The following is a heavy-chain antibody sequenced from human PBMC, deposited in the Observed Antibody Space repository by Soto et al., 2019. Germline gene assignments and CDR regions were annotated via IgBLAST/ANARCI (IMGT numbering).Heavy chain of an antibody. CDR2: IYYSGST. Sequence: QLQLQELGPGLVKPSETLSLTCTVSGGSISSSSYYWGWIRQPPGKGLEWIGSIYYSGSTYYNPSLKSRVTISVDTSKNQFSLKLSSVTAADTAVYYCARAGGYDPYYFDYWGQGTLVTVSS. CDR3: ARAGGYDPYYFDY. V-gene: IGHV4-39*01. D-gene: IGHD5-12*01. CDR1: GGSISSSSYY. J-gene: IGHJ4*02.